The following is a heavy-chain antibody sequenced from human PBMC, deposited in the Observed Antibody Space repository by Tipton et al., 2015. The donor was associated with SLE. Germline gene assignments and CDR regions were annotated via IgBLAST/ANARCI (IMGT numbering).Heavy chain of an antibody. V-gene: IGHV3-23*01. CDR1: GFTFSNYA. CDR2: ITRDGVTT. J-gene: IGHJ4*02. CDR3: ARDAYGDSTVLLDY. Sequence: GSLRLSCVASGFTFSNYAMTWVRQAPGKGLEWISGITRDGVTTWSADSVKGRFTISRDNSKNTLYLQMNGLRAEDTAIYYCARDAYGDSTVLLDYWGQGTLVTVAS. D-gene: IGHD4-17*01.